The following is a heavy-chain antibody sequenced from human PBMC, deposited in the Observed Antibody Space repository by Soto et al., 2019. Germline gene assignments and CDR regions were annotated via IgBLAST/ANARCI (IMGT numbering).Heavy chain of an antibody. CDR3: ARHSVATWFDL. V-gene: IGHV4-59*08. CDR1: GGSISSYY. Sequence: QVQLQESGPGLVKPSETLSLTCTVSGGSISSYYWSWIRQPPGKGLEWIGYIYYSGSTNYNPSLKSRVTISVDTSKNQFSLKLSSETAADTAVYYCARHSVATWFDLWGRGTLVTVSS. CDR2: IYYSGST. D-gene: IGHD5-12*01. J-gene: IGHJ2*01.